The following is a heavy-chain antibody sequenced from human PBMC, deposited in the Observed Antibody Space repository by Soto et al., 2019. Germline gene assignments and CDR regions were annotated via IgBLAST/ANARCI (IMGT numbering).Heavy chain of an antibody. J-gene: IGHJ4*02. CDR3: ARGDRITIFGVVMPDY. CDR2: MNPNSGNT. V-gene: IGHV1-8*01. CDR1: GYTFTSYD. Sequence: ASLKVSCNASGYTFTSYDINWVRQATGQGLEWMGWMNPNSGNTGYAQKFQGRVTMTRNTSISTAYMELSSMRSEDTAVYYCARGDRITIFGVVMPDYWGQGTLVTVSS. D-gene: IGHD3-3*01.